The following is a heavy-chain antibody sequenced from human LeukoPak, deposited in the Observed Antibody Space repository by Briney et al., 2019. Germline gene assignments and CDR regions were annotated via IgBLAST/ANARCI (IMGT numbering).Heavy chain of an antibody. J-gene: IGHJ4*02. D-gene: IGHD3-3*01. CDR2: INPSGGST. Sequence: ASVKVSCKASGYTFTSYSMHWVRQAPGQGLEWMGIINPSGGSTSYAQKFQGRVTITRDTSTSTVYMELSSLRSEDTAVYYCARSPNDFWSGYYFNYWGQGTLVTVSS. V-gene: IGHV1-46*03. CDR3: ARSPNDFWSGYYFNY. CDR1: GYTFTSYS.